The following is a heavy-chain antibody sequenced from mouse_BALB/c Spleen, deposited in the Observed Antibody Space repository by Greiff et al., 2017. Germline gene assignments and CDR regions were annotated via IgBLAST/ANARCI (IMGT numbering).Heavy chain of an antibody. CDR3: GTHEWLLDAMDY. J-gene: IGHJ4*01. D-gene: IGHD2-3*01. CDR2: IRSKSNNYAT. Sequence: EVMLVESGGGLVQPKGSLKLSCAASGFTFNTYAMNWVRQAPGKGLEWVARIRSKSNNYATYSADSVQDRFTISRDDSQSMLYLQMNNLKTEDTAMYYCGTHEWLLDAMDYWGQGTSVTVSS. CDR1: GFTFNTYA. V-gene: IGHV10-1*02.